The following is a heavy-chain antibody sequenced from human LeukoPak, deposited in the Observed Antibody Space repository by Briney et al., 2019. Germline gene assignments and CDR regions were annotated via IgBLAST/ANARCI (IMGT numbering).Heavy chain of an antibody. CDR1: GYTFTGYY. J-gene: IGHJ4*02. CDR2: INPNSGGT. CDR3: ARGQLGYCSSTGCYKY. V-gene: IGHV1-2*02. D-gene: IGHD2-2*02. Sequence: ASVKVSCKASGYTFTGYYMHWVRQAPGQGLEWMGWINPNSGGTNYAQKFQGRVTMTRDTSISTAYMELSRLRSDDTAVYYCARGQLGYCSSTGCYKYWGQGTLVTVSS.